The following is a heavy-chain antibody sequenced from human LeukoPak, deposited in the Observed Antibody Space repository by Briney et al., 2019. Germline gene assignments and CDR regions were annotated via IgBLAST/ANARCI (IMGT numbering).Heavy chain of an antibody. CDR2: IYYSGTT. V-gene: IGHV4-39*01. Sequence: SETLSLTCTVSGGSASSSTYYWGWIRQPPGKGLEWIGSIYYSGTTYYNPSLKSRVTISVDTSKNQFSLKLSSVTAADTAIYYCASSLRSDDYWGQGTLVTVPS. J-gene: IGHJ4*02. CDR3: ASSLRSDDY. CDR1: GGSASSSTYY. D-gene: IGHD4-17*01.